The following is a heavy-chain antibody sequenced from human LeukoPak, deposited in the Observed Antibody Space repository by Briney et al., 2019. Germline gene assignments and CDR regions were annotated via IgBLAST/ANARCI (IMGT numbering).Heavy chain of an antibody. V-gene: IGHV3-7*03. D-gene: IGHD2-8*01. CDR1: GLTFSSYW. CDR3: ARDGYCTNGVCYTYYYYYGMDV. Sequence: GGSLRLSCAASGLTFSSYWMSWVRQAPGKGLEWVANIRQDGSEKYYVDSVKGRFTISRDNAKNSLYLQMNSLRAEDTAVYYCARDGYCTNGVCYTYYYYYGMDVWGQGTTVTVSS. J-gene: IGHJ6*02. CDR2: IRQDGSEK.